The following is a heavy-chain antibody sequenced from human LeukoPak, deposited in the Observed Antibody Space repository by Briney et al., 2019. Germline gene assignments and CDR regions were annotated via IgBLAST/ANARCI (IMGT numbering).Heavy chain of an antibody. D-gene: IGHD3-3*01. CDR2: IWYDGSNK. Sequence: PGGSLRLSCAASGFTFSSYGMHWVRQAPGKGLEWVAVIWYDGSNKYYADSVKGRFTISRDNAKNSLYLQMNSLRAEDTAVYYCARDQGRRDFWSGYSELDYWGQGTLVTVSS. J-gene: IGHJ4*02. CDR3: ARDQGRRDFWSGYSELDY. CDR1: GFTFSSYG. V-gene: IGHV3-33*01.